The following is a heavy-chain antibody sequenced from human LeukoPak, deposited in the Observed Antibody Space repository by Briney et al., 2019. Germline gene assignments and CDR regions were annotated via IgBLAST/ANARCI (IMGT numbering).Heavy chain of an antibody. CDR2: ISSNGGST. Sequence: PGGSLRLSCEASGFTFSSYAMHWVRQAPGKGLEYVSAISSNGGSTYYANSVKGRFTISRDNSKNTLFLQMGSLRAEDMAVYYCARVGGIKLTDYYFDSWGQGTLVTVSS. J-gene: IGHJ4*02. V-gene: IGHV3-64*01. CDR3: ARVGGIKLTDYYFDS. CDR1: GFTFSSYA. D-gene: IGHD3-16*01.